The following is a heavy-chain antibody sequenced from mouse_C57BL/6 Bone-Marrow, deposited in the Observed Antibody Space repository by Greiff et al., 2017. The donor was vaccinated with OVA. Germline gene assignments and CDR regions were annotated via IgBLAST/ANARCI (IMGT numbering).Heavy chain of an antibody. D-gene: IGHD2-1*01. Sequence: DVQLVESEGGLVQPGSSMKLSCTASGFTFSDYYMAWVRQVPEKGLEWVANINYDGSSTYYLDSLKSRFIISRDNAKNILYLQMSSLKSEDTATYYCARDLYGNYWYFDVWGTGTTVTVSS. V-gene: IGHV5-16*01. CDR3: ARDLYGNYWYFDV. CDR2: INYDGSST. CDR1: GFTFSDYY. J-gene: IGHJ1*03.